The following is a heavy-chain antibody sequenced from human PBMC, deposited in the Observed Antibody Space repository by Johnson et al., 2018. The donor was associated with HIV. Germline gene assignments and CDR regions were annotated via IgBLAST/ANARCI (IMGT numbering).Heavy chain of an antibody. CDR1: GFTFSNAW. J-gene: IGHJ3*02. CDR2: IKRKTDGWTT. CDR3: TTGSSGSNAFDI. D-gene: IGHD3-22*01. Sequence: VQLVESGGGVVQPGGSLRLSCAASGFTFSNAWMSWVRQAPGKGLEWVGRIKRKTDGWTTDYAAPVKGRFTISRDDSKNTLYLQMNSLKTEDTAVYYCTTGSSGSNAFDIWGQGTMVTVSS. V-gene: IGHV3-15*01.